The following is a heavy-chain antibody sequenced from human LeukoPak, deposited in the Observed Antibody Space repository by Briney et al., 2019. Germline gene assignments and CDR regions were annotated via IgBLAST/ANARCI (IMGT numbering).Heavy chain of an antibody. CDR2: IYPDDSDT. CDR1: GFIFTHYW. CDR3: ARLYYSASGYPDY. V-gene: IGHV5-51*01. J-gene: IGHJ4*02. Sequence: GESLKISCKGSGFIFTHYWIGWVRQEPGKGLEWMGIIYPDDSDTRYSPSFQGQVTISADKSINTAFLQWSSLKASDSAIYYCARLYYSASGYPDYWGQRTLVTVSS. D-gene: IGHD3-22*01.